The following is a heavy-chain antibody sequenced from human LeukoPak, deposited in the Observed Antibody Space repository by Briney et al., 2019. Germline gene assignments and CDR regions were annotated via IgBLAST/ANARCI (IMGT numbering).Heavy chain of an antibody. D-gene: IGHD3-10*01. CDR1: GFTFTDYY. CDR2: ISGSGGST. J-gene: IGHJ4*02. CDR3: VRDVGAVRGEVYFDY. Sequence: GSLRLSCAASGFTFTDYYMSWVRQAPGKGLEWVSAISGSGGSTYYADSVKGRFTISRDNTKNLLYLEMNSLRAEDTAMYFCVRDVGAVRGEVYFDYWGQGTLVTVSS. V-gene: IGHV3-23*01.